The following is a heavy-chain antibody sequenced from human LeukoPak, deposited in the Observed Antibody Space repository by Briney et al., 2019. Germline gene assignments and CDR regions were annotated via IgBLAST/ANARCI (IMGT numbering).Heavy chain of an antibody. Sequence: SETLSLTCAVYGGSFSGYYWSWIRQPPGKGLEWIGYIYYSGSTNYNPSLKSRVTISVDTSKNQFSLKLSSVTAADTAVYYCARSRFAATPKGAFDIWGQGTMVTVSS. V-gene: IGHV4-59*01. D-gene: IGHD2-15*01. CDR2: IYYSGST. CDR3: ARSRFAATPKGAFDI. CDR1: GGSFSGYY. J-gene: IGHJ3*02.